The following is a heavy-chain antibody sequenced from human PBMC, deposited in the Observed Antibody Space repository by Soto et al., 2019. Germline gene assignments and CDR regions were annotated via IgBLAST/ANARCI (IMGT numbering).Heavy chain of an antibody. J-gene: IGHJ6*02. CDR2: IIPIFGTA. V-gene: IGHV1-69*13. CDR1: GGTFSSYA. CDR3: ARGVQMATTPYGMDV. D-gene: IGHD5-12*01. Sequence: SVKVSCKASGGTFSSYAISWVRQAPGQGLEWMGGIIPIFGTANYAQKFQGRVTITADESTSTAYMELSSLRSEDTAVYYCARGVQMATTPYGMDVWGQGTTVTVSS.